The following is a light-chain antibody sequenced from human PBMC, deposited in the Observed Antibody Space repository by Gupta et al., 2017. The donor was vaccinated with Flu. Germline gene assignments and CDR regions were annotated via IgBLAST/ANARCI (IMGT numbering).Light chain of an antibody. CDR2: DVT. J-gene: IGLJ2*01. Sequence: QSALTQSSSLPASPGPTLTISCTGTSSDIGSYNYVSWYQQHPGKAPKLLIYDVTNRPSGVSNRFSGSKSGDTASQTISGLQAEDEADYYCSSYTSSTTRVFGGGTKLTVL. V-gene: IGLV2-14*01. CDR3: SSYTSSTTRV. CDR1: SSDIGSYNY.